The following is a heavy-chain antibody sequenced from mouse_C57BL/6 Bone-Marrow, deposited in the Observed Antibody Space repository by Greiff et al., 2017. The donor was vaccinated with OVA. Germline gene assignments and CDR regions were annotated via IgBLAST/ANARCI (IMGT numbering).Heavy chain of an antibody. CDR1: GFTFSDAW. V-gene: IGHV6-6*01. CDR3: KDYGSSYAMDY. CDR2: IRNKANNPAT. D-gene: IGHD1-1*01. J-gene: IGHJ4*01. Sequence: EVKLMESGGGLVQPGGSMKLSCAASGFTFSDAWMDWVRQSPEKGLEWVAEIRNKANNPATYYAESVKGRLTMSRDESKSSVYLQMNSLRAEDTGIYYCKDYGSSYAMDYWGQGTSVTVSS.